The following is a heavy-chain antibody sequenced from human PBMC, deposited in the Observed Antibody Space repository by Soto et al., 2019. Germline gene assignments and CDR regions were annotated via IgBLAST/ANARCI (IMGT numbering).Heavy chain of an antibody. CDR3: ARGLSHYFYWSAPQPKTRPTWSFDL. Sequence: QVQLQESGPGLVKPSQTLSLTCTVSGGSITSGDYYWSWIRQHPGKGLEWIGYIYYSGSTSYNPSLKSRVIISVDMSKMHISLELSSVTAADTAVYYCARGLSHYFYWSAPQPKTRPTWSFDLGGRGTLVTVSS. J-gene: IGHJ2*01. CDR2: IYYSGST. V-gene: IGHV4-31*03. CDR1: GGSITSGDYY. D-gene: IGHD3-3*01.